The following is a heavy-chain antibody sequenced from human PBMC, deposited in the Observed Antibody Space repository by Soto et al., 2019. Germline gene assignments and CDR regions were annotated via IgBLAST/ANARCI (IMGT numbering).Heavy chain of an antibody. CDR2: IKQDGSEE. D-gene: IGHD2-15*01. V-gene: IGHV3-7*01. CDR1: GFTFGSYW. Sequence: GVLRLSCAASGFTFGSYWMSWVRQAPGKGLEWVANIKQDGSEEYYVDSVKGRFTISRDNAKNSLYLQMNSLRAEDTAVYYCARVPPTYCSGGSCGVHFDYWGQGTLVTVSS. J-gene: IGHJ4*02. CDR3: ARVPPTYCSGGSCGVHFDY.